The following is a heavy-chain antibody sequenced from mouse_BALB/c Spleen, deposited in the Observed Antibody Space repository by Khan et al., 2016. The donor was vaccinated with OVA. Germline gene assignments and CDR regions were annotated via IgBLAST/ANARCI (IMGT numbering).Heavy chain of an antibody. CDR2: IDPANGNT. CDR3: VSSHYYGSTYAFAY. Sequence: EVELVESGAELVKPGASVKLSCTASGFSIKDTFMHWVKQRPEQGLEWIGRIDPANGNTKYDPKFQGKATITTDTSSNTAYLQLSSLTSEDTAVYYCVSSHYYGSTYAFAYWGQGTLVTVSA. J-gene: IGHJ3*01. V-gene: IGHV14-3*02. D-gene: IGHD1-1*01. CDR1: GFSIKDTF.